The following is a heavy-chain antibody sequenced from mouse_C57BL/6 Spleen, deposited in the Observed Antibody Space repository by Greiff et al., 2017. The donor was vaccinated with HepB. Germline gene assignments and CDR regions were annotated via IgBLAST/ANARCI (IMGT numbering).Heavy chain of an antibody. J-gene: IGHJ2*01. CDR1: GYTFTSYW. D-gene: IGHD2-2*01. V-gene: IGHV1-50*01. CDR3: ARGGYDMGGY. CDR2: IDPSDSYT. Sequence: QVQLKQPGAELVKPGASVKLSCKASGYTFTSYWMQWVKQRPGQGLEWIGEIDPSDSYTNYNQKFKGKATLTVDTSSSTAYMQLSSLTSEDSAVYYCARGGYDMGGYWGQGTTLTVSS.